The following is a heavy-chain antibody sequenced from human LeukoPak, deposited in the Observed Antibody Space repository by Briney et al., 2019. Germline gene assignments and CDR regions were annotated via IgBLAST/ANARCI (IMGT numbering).Heavy chain of an antibody. Sequence: SETLSLTCTVSGGSISSGDYYWSWIRQPPGKGLEWIGEINHSGSTNYNPSLKSRVTISVDTSKNQFSLKLSSVTAADTAVYYCARGLSSPGWFDPWGQGTLVTVSS. V-gene: IGHV4-30-4*01. J-gene: IGHJ5*02. CDR2: INHSGST. D-gene: IGHD2-15*01. CDR1: GGSISSGDYY. CDR3: ARGLSSPGWFDP.